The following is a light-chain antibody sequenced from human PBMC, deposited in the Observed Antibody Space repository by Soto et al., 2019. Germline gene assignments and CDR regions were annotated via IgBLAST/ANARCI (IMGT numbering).Light chain of an antibody. CDR3: QQYYSYSPYT. V-gene: IGKV1-5*01. CDR2: DAS. CDR1: QSISSW. Sequence: DIQMTQSPSTLSASVGDRVTITCRASQSISSWLAWYQQKPGKAPKLLIYDASSLESGVPSRFSGSRSGTEFTLTISSLQPDDFATYYCQQYYSYSPYTFGQGTKLEIK. J-gene: IGKJ2*01.